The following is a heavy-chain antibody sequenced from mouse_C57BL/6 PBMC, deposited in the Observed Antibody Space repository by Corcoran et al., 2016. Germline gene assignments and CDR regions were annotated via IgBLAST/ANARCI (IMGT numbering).Heavy chain of an antibody. Sequence: QIQLVQSGPELKKPGVTVKISCKASGYTFTTYGMSWVKQAPGKGLKWMGWINTYSGVPTYADDFKGRFAFSLETSASTAYLQINNLKNEDTATYFCARRATVVATFDYWGQGTTLTVSS. CDR1: GYTFTTYG. J-gene: IGHJ2*01. CDR3: ARRATVVATFDY. D-gene: IGHD1-1*01. V-gene: IGHV9-3*01. CDR2: INTYSGVP.